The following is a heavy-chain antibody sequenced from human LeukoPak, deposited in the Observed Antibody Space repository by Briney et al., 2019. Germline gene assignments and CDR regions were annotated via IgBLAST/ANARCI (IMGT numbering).Heavy chain of an antibody. D-gene: IGHD2-15*01. CDR3: ARAGAVVDNWFDP. J-gene: IGHJ5*02. V-gene: IGHV1-18*01. Sequence: ASVKVSCKTSGYTFTNNAINWVRQAPGQGREWMGGISGYNGKKKYAQKLQDRVTLPTDTSTPTAYMELRSLRSDDTAVYYCARAGAVVDNWFDPWGQGTLVTVSS. CDR1: GYTFTNNA. CDR2: ISGYNGKK.